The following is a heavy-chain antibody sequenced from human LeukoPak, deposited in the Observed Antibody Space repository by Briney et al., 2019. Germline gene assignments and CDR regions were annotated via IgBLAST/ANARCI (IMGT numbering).Heavy chain of an antibody. CDR1: GFTFSSYL. V-gene: IGHV3-74*01. D-gene: IGHD6-19*01. CDR3: ARVLAGDFDL. J-gene: IGHJ2*01. CDR2: INTDGSS. Sequence: GSLRLSCAASGFTFSSYLMHWVRQVPGKGLVWVSRINTDGSSSYADSVKGRFTISRDTAKNTLYLQMNSLRAEDTAVYYCARVLAGDFDLWGRGTLVTVSS.